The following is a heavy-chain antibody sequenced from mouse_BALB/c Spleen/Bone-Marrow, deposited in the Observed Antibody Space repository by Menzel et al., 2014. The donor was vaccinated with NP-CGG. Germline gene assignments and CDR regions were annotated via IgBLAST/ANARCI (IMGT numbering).Heavy chain of an antibody. D-gene: IGHD2-2*01. V-gene: IGHV1-4*01. J-gene: IGHJ4*01. CDR2: INPSSGYT. Sequence: QVQLQQSGAELARPGASVKMSCKASGHTFTTYTMHWVKQRPGQGLEWIGYINPSSGYTNYNQKFKDKATLTADKSSSTAYMQLSSLTSEDSAVYFCAKRDIYYGYDGNAMDYWGQGTSVTVSS. CDR1: GHTFTTYT. CDR3: AKRDIYYGYDGNAMDY.